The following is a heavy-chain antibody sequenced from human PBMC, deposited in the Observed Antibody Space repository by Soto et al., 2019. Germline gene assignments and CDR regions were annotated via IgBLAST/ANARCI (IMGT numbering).Heavy chain of an antibody. J-gene: IGHJ6*02. Sequence: QVQLVESGGGVVQPGRSLRLSCAASGFTFRDYAMHWVRQAPGKGLEWVTLISSDVTNKYLADSVKGRFTISRDNSKNTLYLQMNSLRVEDTGLYYCARQGMAARKYYSTYLDVWGQGTTVIV. CDR2: ISSDVTNK. CDR3: ARQGMAARKYYSTYLDV. D-gene: IGHD6-6*01. CDR1: GFTFRDYA. V-gene: IGHV3-30-3*01.